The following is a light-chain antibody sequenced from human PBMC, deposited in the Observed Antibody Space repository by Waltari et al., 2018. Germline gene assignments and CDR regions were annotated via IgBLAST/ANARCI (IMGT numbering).Light chain of an antibody. Sequence: IVMTQSPATLSVSPGEGATLSCKASPSLSSNLAWDQQKPGQLPRLLIYGASTRATGTAARFSGSGSGTECTLTISSLQAEDFAVYYCHERGRTFGQGTKVEIK. J-gene: IGKJ1*01. CDR1: PSLSSN. CDR3: HERGRT. V-gene: IGKV3-15*01. CDR2: GAS.